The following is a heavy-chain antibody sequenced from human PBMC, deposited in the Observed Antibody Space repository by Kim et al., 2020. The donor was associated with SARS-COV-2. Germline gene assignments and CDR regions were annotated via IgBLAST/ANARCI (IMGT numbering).Heavy chain of an antibody. Sequence: GGSLRLSCAASGFRFSDYYMNWVRQAPGKGLEWLSSVSSTSRYTNYADSVRGRFIISRDNARDSLSLQMDSLQPEDTAVYYCARDPYNSYAMDLWGQGTTVTVS. D-gene: IGHD2-2*02. V-gene: IGHV3-11*05. CDR2: VSSTSRYT. J-gene: IGHJ6*02. CDR1: GFRFSDYY. CDR3: ARDPYNSYAMDL.